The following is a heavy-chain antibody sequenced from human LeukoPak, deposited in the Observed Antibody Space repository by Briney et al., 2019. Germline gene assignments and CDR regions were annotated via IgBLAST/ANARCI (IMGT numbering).Heavy chain of an antibody. D-gene: IGHD1-1*01. CDR2: INPSGGST. CDR3: ARGTTDDY. J-gene: IGHJ4*02. Sequence: GASVKVSCKASGYIFTSYYIDWVRQAPGQGLEWMGVINPSGGSTRYAQKFQGRVTMTGDPSTRTVYMELSSLTSDDTAVYYCARGTTDDYWGQGTPVTVSS. CDR1: GYIFTSYY. V-gene: IGHV1-46*01.